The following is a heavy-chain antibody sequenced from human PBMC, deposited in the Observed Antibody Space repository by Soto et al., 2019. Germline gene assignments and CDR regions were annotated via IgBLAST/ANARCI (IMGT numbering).Heavy chain of an antibody. J-gene: IGHJ4*02. D-gene: IGHD3-10*01. CDR1: GDTFSFYT. CDR3: ATSYGSGHRAFDY. V-gene: IGHV1-69*02. CDR2: VNPILSMS. Sequence: QVQLVQSGAELKKPGSSVKVSCKASGDTFSFYTINWVRQAPGLGLEWMGRVNPILSMSNYAQKFQGRVTRTARKSTSTAYRELRSLRSEDTAFYYCATSYGSGHRAFDYWGQGALVTVSS.